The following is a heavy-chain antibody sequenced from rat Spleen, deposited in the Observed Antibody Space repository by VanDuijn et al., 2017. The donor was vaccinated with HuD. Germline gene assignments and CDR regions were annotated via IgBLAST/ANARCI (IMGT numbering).Heavy chain of an antibody. CDR1: GFTFSNYD. CDR3: ARAGYLRDWYFDF. CDR2: ISTSGGGT. J-gene: IGHJ1*01. D-gene: IGHD2-2*01. V-gene: IGHV5-25*01. Sequence: EVQLVESGGGLVQPGRSLKLSCAASGFTFSNYDMAWVRQAPTKGLEWVASISTSGGGTYHPDSVKGRFTISRDNAKSTLYLQMDSLRSEDTATYYCARAGYLRDWYFDFWGPGTMVTVSS.